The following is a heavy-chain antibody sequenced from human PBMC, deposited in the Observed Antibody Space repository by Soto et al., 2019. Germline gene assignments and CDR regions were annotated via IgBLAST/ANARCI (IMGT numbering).Heavy chain of an antibody. CDR2: MNPNSGNT. CDR3: ARAWGAPNGMDV. V-gene: IGHV1-8*01. J-gene: IGHJ6*02. CDR1: GYTFTSYD. D-gene: IGHD3-16*01. Sequence: GASVKVSCKASGYTFTSYDINWVRQATGQGLEWMGWMNPNSGNTGYAQKFQDRVTMTRNTSISTAYMELSSLRSEDTAVYYCARAWGAPNGMDVWGQGTTVTVSS.